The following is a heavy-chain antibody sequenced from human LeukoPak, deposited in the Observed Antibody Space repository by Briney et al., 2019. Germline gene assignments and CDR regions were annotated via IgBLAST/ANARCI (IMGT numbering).Heavy chain of an antibody. CDR3: ARGSFLLWFRDHKGPPGYDY. V-gene: IGHV4-34*01. J-gene: IGHJ4*02. D-gene: IGHD3-10*01. CDR2: INHSGST. CDR1: GGSFSGYY. Sequence: ASETLSLTCAVYGGSFSGYYWGWIRQPPGKGLEWIGEINHSGSTNYNPSLKSRVTISVDTSKNQFSLKLSSVTAADTAVYYCARGSFLLWFRDHKGPPGYDYWGQGTLVTVSS.